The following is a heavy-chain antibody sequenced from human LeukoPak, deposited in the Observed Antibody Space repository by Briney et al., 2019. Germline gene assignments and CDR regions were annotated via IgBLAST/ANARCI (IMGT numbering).Heavy chain of an antibody. CDR3: ARGGSGWPLGYYYYYGMDV. Sequence: SETLSLTCTVSGGSISSYYWSWLRQPPGKGLEWLGYIYYSGSTNYNPSLKSRVTISVDTSKNQFSLKLSSVTAADTAVYYCARGGSGWPLGYYYYYGMDVWGQGTTVTVSS. D-gene: IGHD6-19*01. J-gene: IGHJ6*02. CDR1: GGSISSYY. V-gene: IGHV4-59*01. CDR2: IYYSGST.